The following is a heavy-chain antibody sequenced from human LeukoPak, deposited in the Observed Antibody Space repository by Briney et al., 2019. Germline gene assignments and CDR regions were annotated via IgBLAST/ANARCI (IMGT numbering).Heavy chain of an antibody. CDR3: AKDGTRGIRFGKIPHYFDY. J-gene: IGHJ4*02. V-gene: IGHV3-21*01. CDR1: EFTFSSYF. Sequence: PGGSLRLSCAASEFTFSSYFMNWVRQAPGKGLEWVSSISGGSTYIYYADSVKGRFTISRDNAKNSLYLQMNSLRVDDTAVYYCAKDGTRGIRFGKIPHYFDYWGQGTLVTVSS. D-gene: IGHD3-10*01. CDR2: ISGGSTYI.